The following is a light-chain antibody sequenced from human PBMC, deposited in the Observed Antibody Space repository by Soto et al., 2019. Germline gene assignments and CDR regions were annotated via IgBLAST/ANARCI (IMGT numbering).Light chain of an antibody. J-gene: IGLJ2*01. CDR3: SSYTSSSTLV. Sequence: QSALTQPASVSGSPGQSITISCTATSSDVGGYNYVSWFQQYPGKAPKLMIYEVINRPSGVSNRFSGSKSGNTASLIISGFQAEDEADYYCSSYTSSSTLVFGGGTKVTVL. CDR2: EVI. CDR1: SSDVGGYNY. V-gene: IGLV2-14*01.